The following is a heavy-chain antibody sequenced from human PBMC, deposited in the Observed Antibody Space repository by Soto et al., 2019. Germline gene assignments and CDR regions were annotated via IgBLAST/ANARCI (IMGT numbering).Heavy chain of an antibody. J-gene: IGHJ6*02. CDR3: ARGDSTDCSNGVCSFFYNHDMDV. CDR1: GYSFTGYH. D-gene: IGHD2-8*01. Sequence: GASVKVSCKASGYSFTGYHIHWVRQAPGQGLEWLGRINPKSGGTSTAQKFQGWVAMTTDTSISTASTELTRLTSDDTAIYYCARGDSTDCSNGVCSFFYNHDMDVWGQGATVTVSS. CDR2: INPKSGGT. V-gene: IGHV1-2*04.